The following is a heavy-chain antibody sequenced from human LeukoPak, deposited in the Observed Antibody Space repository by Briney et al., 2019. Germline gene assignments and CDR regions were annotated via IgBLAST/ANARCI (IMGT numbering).Heavy chain of an antibody. CDR2: ISAYNGNT. J-gene: IGHJ5*02. V-gene: IGHV1-18*01. Sequence: ASVKVSCKASGYTFTSYGISWVRQAPGQGLEWMGWISAYNGNTNYAQRLQGRVTMTTDTSTSTAYMELRSLRSDGTAVYYCARGCSSTSCYHFRWFDPWGQGTLVTVSS. CDR1: GYTFTSYG. D-gene: IGHD2-2*01. CDR3: ARGCSSTSCYHFRWFDP.